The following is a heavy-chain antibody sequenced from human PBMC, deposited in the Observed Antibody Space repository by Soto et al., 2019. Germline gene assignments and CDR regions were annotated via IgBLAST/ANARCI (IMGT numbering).Heavy chain of an antibody. D-gene: IGHD1-20*01. Sequence: GGSLRLSCAASGFTFSSYSMNWVRQAPGKGLEWVSYISPDGDDTYYGNSVKGRFTISRDNSRDTLYLQMGSLRAEDMAVYYCAARIIADNDYWGQGTQVTVSS. J-gene: IGHJ4*02. CDR2: ISPDGDDT. CDR1: GFTFSSYS. V-gene: IGHV3-64*01. CDR3: AARIIADNDY.